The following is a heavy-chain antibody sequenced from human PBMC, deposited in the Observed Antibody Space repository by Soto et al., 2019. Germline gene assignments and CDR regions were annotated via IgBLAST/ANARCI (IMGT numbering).Heavy chain of an antibody. Sequence: PGGSLRLSCAASGLTFSDYYMSWIRQAPGKGLDWVSYISSSASTINYADSVKGRFTNSRDNAKNSRYLQMNSLRAEDPAVYYCARGRINYVYWGQGILVTVSS. CDR2: ISSSASTI. D-gene: IGHD2-15*01. J-gene: IGHJ4*02. CDR1: GLTFSDYY. V-gene: IGHV3-11*01. CDR3: ARGRINYVY.